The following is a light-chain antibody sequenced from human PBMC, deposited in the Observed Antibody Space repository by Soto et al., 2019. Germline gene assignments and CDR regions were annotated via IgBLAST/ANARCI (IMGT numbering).Light chain of an antibody. V-gene: IGKV3-20*01. CDR1: QIISSTY. CDR2: GAS. CDR3: QHYGPSLYT. Sequence: DIVLTQSPGTLSLSPGERATLSCRASQIISSTYLGWYQQKPGQAPRLLIYGASSRATGIPDRFSGSGSGTDFTLTISRLEPEDFAVYYCQHYGPSLYTFGQGTKLEIK. J-gene: IGKJ2*01.